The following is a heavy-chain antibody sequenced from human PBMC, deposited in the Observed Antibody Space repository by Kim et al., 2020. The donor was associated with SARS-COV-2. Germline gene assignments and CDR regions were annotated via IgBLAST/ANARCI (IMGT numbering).Heavy chain of an antibody. CDR1: GFQFGDYS. V-gene: IGHV3-49*03. D-gene: IGHD1-26*01. Sequence: GGSLRLSCKTSGFQFGDYSVTWFRQAPGKGLDWVGFIRSNKYGGTTEYAASVEGRFTRSRDDSKSTAYLEMSSLKTEDTAVYFCSRSGGWEADFDDWGQGTRVTVYS. CDR2: IRSNKYGGTT. CDR3: SRSGGWEADFDD. J-gene: IGHJ4*02.